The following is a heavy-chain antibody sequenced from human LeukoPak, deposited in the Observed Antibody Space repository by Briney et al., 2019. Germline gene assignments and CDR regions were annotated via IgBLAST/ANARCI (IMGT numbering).Heavy chain of an antibody. CDR2: IYYSGST. CDR3: ARGNTYYYDSSGYLILDY. J-gene: IGHJ4*02. V-gene: IGHV4-59*01. CDR1: GGSISSYY. D-gene: IGHD3-22*01. Sequence: SETLSRTCTVSGGSISSYYWSWIRQPPGKGLEWIGYIYYSGSTNYNPSLKSRVTISVDTSKKQFSLKLSSVTAADTAVYYCARGNTYYYDSSGYLILDYWGQGTLVTVSS.